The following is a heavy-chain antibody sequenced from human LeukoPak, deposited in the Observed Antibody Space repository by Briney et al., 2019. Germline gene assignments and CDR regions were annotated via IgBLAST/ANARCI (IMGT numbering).Heavy chain of an antibody. J-gene: IGHJ4*02. CDR1: GYTFTSYA. CDR3: ASPGEYSSSWRLFDY. D-gene: IGHD6-13*01. CDR2: INPNSGGT. Sequence: GASVKVSCKASGYTFTSYAMNWVRQAPGQGLEWMGWINPNSGGTNYAQKFQGRVTMTRDTSITTAYMELSRLRSDDTAVYYCASPGEYSSSWRLFDYWGQGTLVTVSS. V-gene: IGHV1-2*02.